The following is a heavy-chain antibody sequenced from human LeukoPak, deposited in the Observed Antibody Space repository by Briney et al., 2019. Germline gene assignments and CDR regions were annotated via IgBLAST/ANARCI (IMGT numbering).Heavy chain of an antibody. CDR2: ISGSGGST. Sequence: SGGSLRLSCAASGFTFSIYGMSWVRQAPGKGLEWVSGISGSGGSTYYADSVKGRFTISRDNSKNTLYLQMNSLRAGDTAVYYCAKAMGATLFDYWGQGTLVTVSS. J-gene: IGHJ4*02. V-gene: IGHV3-23*01. D-gene: IGHD1-26*01. CDR1: GFTFSIYG. CDR3: AKAMGATLFDY.